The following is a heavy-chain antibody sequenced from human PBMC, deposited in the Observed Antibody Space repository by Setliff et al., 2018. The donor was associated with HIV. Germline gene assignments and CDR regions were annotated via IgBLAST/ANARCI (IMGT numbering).Heavy chain of an antibody. CDR2: IYYSGST. CDR3: ARSPGPSYCSGGSCYDYFDY. J-gene: IGHJ4*02. D-gene: IGHD2-15*01. CDR1: GGSISSFY. Sequence: PSETLSLTCTVSGGSISSFYWSWIRQPPGKGLEWIGYIYYSGSTNYNPSLKSRVTISVDTSKNQFSLKLSSVTAADTAVYYCARSPGPSYCSGGSCYDYFDYWGQGTLVTVSS. V-gene: IGHV4-59*01.